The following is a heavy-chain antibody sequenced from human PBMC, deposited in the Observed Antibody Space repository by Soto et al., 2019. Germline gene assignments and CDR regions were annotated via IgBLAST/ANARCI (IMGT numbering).Heavy chain of an antibody. CDR2: INHSGST. J-gene: IGHJ5*02. D-gene: IGHD6-13*01. V-gene: IGHV4-34*01. CDR1: GGSFSGYY. CDR3: ARGRMQLVPNWFDP. Sequence: SETLSLTCAVYGGSFSGYYWSWIRQPPGKGLEWIGEINHSGSTNYNPSLKSRVTISVDTSKNQFSLKLSSVTAADAAVYYCARGRMQLVPNWFDPWGQGTLVTVSS.